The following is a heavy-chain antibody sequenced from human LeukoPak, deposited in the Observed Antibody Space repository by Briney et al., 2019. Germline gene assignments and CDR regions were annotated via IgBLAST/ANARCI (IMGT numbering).Heavy chain of an antibody. CDR2: IYYSGNT. D-gene: IGHD5-18*01. V-gene: IGHV4-59*01. CDR1: GGSISSYY. J-gene: IGHJ4*02. Sequence: PSETLSLTCTVSGGSISSYYWSWIRQPPGKGLEWIGYIYYSGNTNYNPSLKSRVTISVDTSKNQFSLKLSSVTAADTAVYYCARVGGYSYGPFDYWGQGTLVTVSS. CDR3: ARVGGYSYGPFDY.